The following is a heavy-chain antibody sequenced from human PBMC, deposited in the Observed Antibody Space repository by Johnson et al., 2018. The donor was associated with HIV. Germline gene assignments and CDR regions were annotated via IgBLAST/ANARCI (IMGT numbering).Heavy chain of an antibody. Sequence: VQLVESGGGLVQPGKSLRLSCEASGFTFNHAWMSWVRQAPGKGLEWVSAISGSGGSTYYAASVKGRFTISRDNSKNTLYLQMTSLRQDDTAVYSCYCTGHEGAGRGSKGAFDAWGQGTMVTVSS. CDR2: ISGSGGST. CDR1: GFTFNHAW. CDR3: YCTGHEGAGRGSKGAFDA. V-gene: IGHV3-23*04. D-gene: IGHD3-10*01. J-gene: IGHJ3*01.